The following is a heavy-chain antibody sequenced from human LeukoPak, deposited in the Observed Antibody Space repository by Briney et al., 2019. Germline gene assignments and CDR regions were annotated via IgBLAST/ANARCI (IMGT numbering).Heavy chain of an antibody. CDR1: GDSISSYC. CDR3: AREDSYGFAFGV. Sequence: SETLSLTRTVSGDSISSYCWNWIRQPPGKGLEWIGYIFYTGSTDYNPSLKSRVTMSVDTSRNQFSLKLSSVTAADTAVYYCAREDSYGFAFGVWGQGTMVTVSS. CDR2: IFYTGST. V-gene: IGHV4-59*01. J-gene: IGHJ3*01. D-gene: IGHD5-18*01.